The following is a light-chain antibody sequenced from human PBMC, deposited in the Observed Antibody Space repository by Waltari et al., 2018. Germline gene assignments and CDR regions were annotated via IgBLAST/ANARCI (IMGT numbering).Light chain of an antibody. CDR2: FEN. CDR1: TIGSQR. CDR3: QVWLSNSDHPV. V-gene: IGLV3-21*04. J-gene: IGLJ1*01. Sequence: LSQPPSVSVAPGQAAKITCESDTIGSQRVHWYQQKSGQAPILIIYFENDRPPGTPERFAGSTSGNTATLTISRVEAEDEGDYYCQVWLSNSDHPVFGSGTRVSVL.